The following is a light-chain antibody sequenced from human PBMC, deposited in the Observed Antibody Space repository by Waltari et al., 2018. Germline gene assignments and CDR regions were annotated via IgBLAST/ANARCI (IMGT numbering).Light chain of an antibody. V-gene: IGKV1-9*01. CDR3: QQLNSFPYT. J-gene: IGKJ2*01. Sequence: DIQLTQSPSFLSASVGDRVTITCRASHGISSYLAWYQQQPGEAPKLLISAASTLQSGVPSRFSGSGSRTEFTLTIRSLQPEDFATYYCQQLNSFPYTFGQGTKLDIK. CDR2: AAS. CDR1: HGISSY.